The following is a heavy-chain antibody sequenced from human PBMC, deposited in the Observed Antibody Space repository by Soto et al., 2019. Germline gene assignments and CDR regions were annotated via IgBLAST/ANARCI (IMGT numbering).Heavy chain of an antibody. CDR1: GYTFTSYY. V-gene: IGHV1-46*01. Sequence: GASVKVSCKASGYTFTSYYMHWVRQAPGQGLEWMGIINPSGGSTSYAQKFQGRVTMTRDTSTSTVYMELSSLRSEDTAVYYCARETYDILTGPYYYYYGMDVWGQGTTVTVSS. D-gene: IGHD3-9*01. J-gene: IGHJ6*02. CDR2: INPSGGST. CDR3: ARETYDILTGPYYYYYGMDV.